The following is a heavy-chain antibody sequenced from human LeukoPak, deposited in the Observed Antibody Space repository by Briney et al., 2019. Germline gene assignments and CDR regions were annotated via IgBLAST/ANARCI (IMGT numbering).Heavy chain of an antibody. CDR2: ISSSSSTI. D-gene: IGHD6-19*01. CDR3: AGYSSGWTIEAFDI. V-gene: IGHV3-48*01. Sequence: GRSLRLSCAASGFTFRSYSMNWVRQAPGKGLEWVSYISSSSSTIFYADSVKGRFTISRDNAKNSLYLQMNSLRAEETAVYYCAGYSSGWTIEAFDIWGQGTMVTVSS. J-gene: IGHJ3*02. CDR1: GFTFRSYS.